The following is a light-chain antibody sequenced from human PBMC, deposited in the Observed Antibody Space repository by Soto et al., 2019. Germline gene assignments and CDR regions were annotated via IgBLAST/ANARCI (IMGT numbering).Light chain of an antibody. CDR2: GAS. J-gene: IGKJ2*01. CDR1: QSVSSN. V-gene: IGKV3-15*01. CDR3: QQYNNWPPKQYT. Sequence: EIVMTQSPATLSVSPGERATLSCRASQSVSSNLAWYQHKPGQAPRLLIYGASTRATGIPARFSASGSATELSLTISSLQSEDFAVYYCQQYNNWPPKQYTFGQGTKLEIK.